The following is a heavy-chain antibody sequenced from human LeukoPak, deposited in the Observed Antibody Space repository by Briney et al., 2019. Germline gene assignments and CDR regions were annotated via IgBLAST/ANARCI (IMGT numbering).Heavy chain of an antibody. D-gene: IGHD2-2*01. CDR2: IIPIFGTA. CDR3: ARADLGYCSSTSCPEPFDY. J-gene: IGHJ4*02. V-gene: IGHV1-69*13. Sequence: ASVKVSCKASGGTFSSYAISWVRQAPGQGLEWMGGIIPIFGTAIYAQKFQGRVTITADESTSTAYMELSSLRSEDTAVYYCARADLGYCSSTSCPEPFDYWGQGTLVTVSS. CDR1: GGTFSSYA.